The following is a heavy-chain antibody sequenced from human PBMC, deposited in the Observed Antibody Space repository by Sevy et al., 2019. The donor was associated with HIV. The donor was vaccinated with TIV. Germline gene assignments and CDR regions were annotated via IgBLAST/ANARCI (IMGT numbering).Heavy chain of an antibody. D-gene: IGHD2-8*01. CDR2: IYTSGST. V-gene: IGHV4-4*07. Sequence: SETLSLTCTVSGGSISSYYWSWIRQPAGKGLEWIGRIYTSGSTNYNPSLKSRVTMSVDTSKNQFSLKLSSVTAADTAVYYCAGVDKYCTNGVCYKVAFDIWGQGTMVTVSS. J-gene: IGHJ3*02. CDR3: AGVDKYCTNGVCYKVAFDI. CDR1: GGSISSYY.